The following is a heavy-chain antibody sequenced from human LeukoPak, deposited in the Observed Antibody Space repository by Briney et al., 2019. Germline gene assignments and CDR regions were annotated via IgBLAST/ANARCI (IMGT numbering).Heavy chain of an antibody. J-gene: IGHJ4*02. V-gene: IGHV4-59*01. CDR1: GGSISSYY. Sequence: SETLSLTCTVSGGSISSYYWSWIRQPPGKGLEWIGYMYYRGNTNYNPSLKSRVTISIDTPNNQFSLKLSSVTAADTAVYYCATAVLGIAAAGDYYFDYWGQGTLVTVSS. CDR2: MYYRGNT. D-gene: IGHD6-13*01. CDR3: ATAVLGIAAAGDYYFDY.